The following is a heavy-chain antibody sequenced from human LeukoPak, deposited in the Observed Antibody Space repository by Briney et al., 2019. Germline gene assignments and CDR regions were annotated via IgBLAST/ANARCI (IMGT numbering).Heavy chain of an antibody. CDR1: GGSISSSSYY. V-gene: IGHV4-39*01. Sequence: PSETLSLMCTVSGGSISSSSYYWGWIRQPPGKGLEWIGSIYYSGSTYYNPSLKSRVTISVDTSKNQFSLKLSSVTAPDTAGYYCAQSLGSNTGMGNWFDPWGQGTLVTVSS. J-gene: IGHJ5*02. D-gene: IGHD2-15*01. CDR3: AQSLGSNTGMGNWFDP. CDR2: IYYSGST.